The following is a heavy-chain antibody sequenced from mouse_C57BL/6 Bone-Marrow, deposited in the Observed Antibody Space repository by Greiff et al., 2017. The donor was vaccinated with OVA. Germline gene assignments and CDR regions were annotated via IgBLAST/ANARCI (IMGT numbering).Heavy chain of an antibody. CDR1: GYSITSDY. V-gene: IGHV3-8*01. Sequence: EVKLQESGPGLAKPSQTLSLTCSVTGYSITSDYWNWIRKFPGNKLEYMGYISYSGSTYYNPSLKSRISITRDTSKTQYYLQLHSVTTADTATYYCARFIYYYGSSYFDYWGQGTTLTVSS. CDR3: ARFIYYYGSSYFDY. D-gene: IGHD1-1*01. CDR2: ISYSGST. J-gene: IGHJ2*01.